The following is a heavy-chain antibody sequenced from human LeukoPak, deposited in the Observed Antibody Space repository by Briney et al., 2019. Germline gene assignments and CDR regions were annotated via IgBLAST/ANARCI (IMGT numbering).Heavy chain of an antibody. V-gene: IGHV3-23*01. CDR3: AKDRLTATPYYFDY. Sequence: PGGPLRLSCAASGFTFSNYAMSWVRRAPGKGLEWVSGISGSGGSTYYADSVKGRFTISRENSKDTLYLQMDSLRAEDTAVYYCAKDRLTATPYYFDYWGQGTLVTVST. CDR2: ISGSGGST. J-gene: IGHJ4*02. D-gene: IGHD1-20*01. CDR1: GFTFSNYA.